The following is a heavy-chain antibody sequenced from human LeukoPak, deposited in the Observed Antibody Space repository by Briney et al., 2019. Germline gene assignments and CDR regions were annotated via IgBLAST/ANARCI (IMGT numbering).Heavy chain of an antibody. J-gene: IGHJ4*02. CDR1: GFTFSDYY. CDR2: ISSSGSTI. Sequence: GGSLRLSCAASGFTFSDYYMSWIRQAPGKGLEWVSYISSSGSTIYYADSVKGRFTISRDNAKNSLYLQMNSLRAENTAVYYCAKDRVVVIGAALSFDYWGQGTLVTVSS. V-gene: IGHV3-11*01. D-gene: IGHD2-15*01. CDR3: AKDRVVVIGAALSFDY.